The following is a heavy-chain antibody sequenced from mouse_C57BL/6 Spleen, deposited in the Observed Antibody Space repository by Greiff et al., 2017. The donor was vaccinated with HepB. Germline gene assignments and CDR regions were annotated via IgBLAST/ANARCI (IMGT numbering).Heavy chain of an antibody. CDR1: GYSITSGYY. J-gene: IGHJ4*01. CDR3: ARDRDYDEDYYAMDY. D-gene: IGHD2-4*01. Sequence: EVKLQESGPGLVKPSQSLSLTCSVTGYSITSGYYWNWIRQFPGNKLEWMGYISYDGSNNYNPSLKNRISITRDTSKNQFFLKLNSVTTEDTATYYCARDRDYDEDYYAMDYWGQGTSVTVSS. V-gene: IGHV3-6*01. CDR2: ISYDGSN.